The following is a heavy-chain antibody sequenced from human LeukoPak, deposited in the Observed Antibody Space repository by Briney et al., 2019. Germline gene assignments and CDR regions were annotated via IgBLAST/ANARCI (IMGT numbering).Heavy chain of an antibody. CDR2: IYYSGST. V-gene: IGHV4-31*03. CDR3: ARERYGDRRYYFDY. D-gene: IGHD4-17*01. CDR1: GGSISSGGYY. J-gene: IGHJ4*02. Sequence: PSETLSLTCTVSGGSISSGGYYWSWIRQHPGKGLEWIGYIYYSGSTYYNPSLKSRVTISVDTSKNQFSLKLSSVTAADTAVYYCARERYGDRRYYFDYWGQGTLVTVSS.